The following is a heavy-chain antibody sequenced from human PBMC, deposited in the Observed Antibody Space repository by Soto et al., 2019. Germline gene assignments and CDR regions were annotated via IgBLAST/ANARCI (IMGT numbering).Heavy chain of an antibody. Sequence: QVQLQESGPGLVKPSDTLSLTCAVSGYSISSSNWWGCIRQPPGKGLEWIGYIYYSVTTYYNPSLKSRVTMSVDTSKNQFSLKLPSVTAVDTAVYYCARREIQGPIDYWGQGTLVTVSS. D-gene: IGHD1-26*01. CDR3: ARREIQGPIDY. CDR2: IYYSVTT. J-gene: IGHJ4*02. CDR1: GYSISSSNW. V-gene: IGHV4-28*01.